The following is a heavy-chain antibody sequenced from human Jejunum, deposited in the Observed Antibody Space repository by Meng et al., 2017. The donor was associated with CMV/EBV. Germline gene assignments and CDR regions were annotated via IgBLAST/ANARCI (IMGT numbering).Heavy chain of an antibody. CDR3: ANQMPWNYYHGMDL. Sequence: GFTFDKYAIHWVRQAPGKGLEWVSGISWNSGTRDYADPVKGRFTISRDNAKNSLYLQMNSLRIEDTAVYYCANQMPWNYYHGMDLWGQGTTVTVSS. J-gene: IGHJ6*02. CDR1: GFTFDKYA. D-gene: IGHD1-7*01. CDR2: ISWNSGTR. V-gene: IGHV3-9*01.